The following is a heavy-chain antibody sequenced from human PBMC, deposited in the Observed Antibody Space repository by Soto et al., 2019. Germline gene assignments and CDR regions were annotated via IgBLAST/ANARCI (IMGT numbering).Heavy chain of an antibody. CDR1: GFTFSSYA. V-gene: IGHV3-23*01. Sequence: EVQLLESGGGLVQPGGSLRLSCAASGFTFSSYAMSWVRQAPGKGLEWVSAISGSGGSTYSADSVKGRFTISRDNSKNPLYLQMNSLRAEDTAVYYCAKEAPVVAAPNVTAPYYGDYWGQGTLVTVSS. D-gene: IGHD2-15*01. CDR3: AKEAPVVAAPNVTAPYYGDY. J-gene: IGHJ4*02. CDR2: ISGSGGST.